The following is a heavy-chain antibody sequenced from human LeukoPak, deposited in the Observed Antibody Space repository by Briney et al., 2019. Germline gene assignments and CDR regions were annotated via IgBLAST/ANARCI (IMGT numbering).Heavy chain of an antibody. CDR2: VYSSGST. V-gene: IGHV4-4*07. D-gene: IGHD3-3*01. J-gene: IGHJ3*02. CDR3: ARGRFLEWLLFDAFDI. CDR1: GGSISSYY. Sequence: SETLSLTCTVSGGSISSYYWNWIRQPAGKGLEWIGRVYSSGSTKYNPSLKSRVTMSVDTSKNQFSLKLSSVTAADTAVYYCARGRFLEWLLFDAFDIWGQGTMVTVSS.